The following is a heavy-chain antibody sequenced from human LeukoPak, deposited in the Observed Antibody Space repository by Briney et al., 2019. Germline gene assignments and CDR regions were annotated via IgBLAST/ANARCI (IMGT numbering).Heavy chain of an antibody. V-gene: IGHV3-20*03. Sequence: GGSLRLSFAASGFTFDDYGMSWVRQAPGKGLEWVPGINWNGGSTGDADSVKGRFNISRDNAKNSVYLQMNSRRAEDKALYYCARGQDYGDYDPFDYWGQGTLVTVSS. D-gene: IGHD4-17*01. CDR1: GFTFDDYG. CDR2: INWNGGST. J-gene: IGHJ4*02. CDR3: ARGQDYGDYDPFDY.